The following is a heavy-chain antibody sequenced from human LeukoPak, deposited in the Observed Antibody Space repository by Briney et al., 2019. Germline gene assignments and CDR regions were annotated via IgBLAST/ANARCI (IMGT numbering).Heavy chain of an antibody. Sequence: NASETLSLTCTVSGGSISSSSYYWGWIRQPPGKGLEWIESIYYSGSTYYNPSLKSRVTISVDTSKNQFSLKLSSVTAADTAEYYCARHHLTYYDFWSGYSYFDYWGQGTLVTVSS. CDR2: IYYSGST. V-gene: IGHV4-39*01. D-gene: IGHD3-3*01. J-gene: IGHJ4*02. CDR3: ARHHLTYYDFWSGYSYFDY. CDR1: GGSISSSSYY.